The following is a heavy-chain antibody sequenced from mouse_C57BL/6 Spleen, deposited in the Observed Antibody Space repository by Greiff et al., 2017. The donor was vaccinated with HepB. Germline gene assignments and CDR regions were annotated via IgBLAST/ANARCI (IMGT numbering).Heavy chain of an antibody. D-gene: IGHD1-1*01. Sequence: QVQLQQPGAELVKPGASVKMSCKASGYTFTSYWITWVKQRPGQGLEWIGDIYPGSGSTNYNEKFKSKATLTVDTSSSTAYMQLSSRTSEDSAVYYCAKGGFTTGGYAMDYWGQGTSVTVSS. J-gene: IGHJ4*01. V-gene: IGHV1-55*01. CDR2: IYPGSGST. CDR1: GYTFTSYW. CDR3: AKGGFTTGGYAMDY.